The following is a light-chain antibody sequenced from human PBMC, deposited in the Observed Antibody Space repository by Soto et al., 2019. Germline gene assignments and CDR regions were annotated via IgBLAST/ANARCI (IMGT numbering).Light chain of an antibody. CDR2: EGT. CDR3: CSYAGGSNFRV. V-gene: IGLV2-23*03. Sequence: QSALTQPASVSGSPGQSITISCTGTSSNVGNYNLVSWYQHHPGKAPKLMIYEGTKRPSGVSNRFSGSKSGNTASLTISGLQAEDEADYYCCSYAGGSNFRVFGGGNKLTVL. CDR1: SSNVGNYNL. J-gene: IGLJ3*02.